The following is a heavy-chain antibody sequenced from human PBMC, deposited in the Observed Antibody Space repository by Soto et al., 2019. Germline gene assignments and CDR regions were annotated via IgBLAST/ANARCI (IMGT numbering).Heavy chain of an antibody. Sequence: EVQLVESGGALVQPGGSLRLSCAASGFTFSNYAMNWVRQAPGKGLEWVSYISTGDSPIYYADSVKGRFTLSRDNAKKSLYLQMISLRAEDTAVYYCATVCRFCSGSNSLYWGRGTLVTVSS. J-gene: IGHJ4*02. CDR3: ATVCRFCSGSNSLY. V-gene: IGHV3-48*01. CDR2: ISTGDSPI. D-gene: IGHD2-15*01. CDR1: GFTFSNYA.